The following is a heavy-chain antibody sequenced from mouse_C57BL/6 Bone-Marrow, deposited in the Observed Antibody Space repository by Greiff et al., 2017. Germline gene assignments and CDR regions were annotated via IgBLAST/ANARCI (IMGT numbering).Heavy chain of an antibody. CDR2: IDPSDSYT. CDR1: GYTFTSYW. J-gene: IGHJ3*01. D-gene: IGHD1-1*01. Sequence: VQLQQPGAELVRPGTSVKLSCKASGYTFTSYWMHWVKQRPGQGLEWIGVIDPSDSYTNYNQKFKGKATLTVDTSSSTAYMQLSSLTSEDSAVYYCARLGGSSWGQGTLVTVSA. V-gene: IGHV1-59*01. CDR3: ARLGGSS.